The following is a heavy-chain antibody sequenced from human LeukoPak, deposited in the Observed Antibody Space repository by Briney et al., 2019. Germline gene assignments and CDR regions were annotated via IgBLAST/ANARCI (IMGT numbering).Heavy chain of an antibody. V-gene: IGHV3-33*08. D-gene: IGHD2-8*01. J-gene: IGHJ4*02. CDR3: ARDMVYARVGFFDY. CDR1: GFTFSYYW. Sequence: GGSLRLSCAASGFTFSYYWMTWVRQTPGKGLEWVAIIWYDGSNQYYADSVKGRFTISRDNSKNTVFLQMNSLRAEDTAVYYCARDMVYARVGFFDYWGQGTLVTVSS. CDR2: IWYDGSNQ.